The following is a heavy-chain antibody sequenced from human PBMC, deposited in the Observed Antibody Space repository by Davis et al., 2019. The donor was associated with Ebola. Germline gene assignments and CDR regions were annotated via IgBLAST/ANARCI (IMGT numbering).Heavy chain of an antibody. V-gene: IGHV3-53*01. CDR3: AKELMVTSFDY. D-gene: IGHD5-18*01. CDR1: GFTFSNYN. Sequence: GGSLRLSCAVSGFTFSNYNMNWVRQAPGKGLEWVSVIYSGGSRYYTDSVKGRFTISRDTSKNMLYLQMNSLRAEDTAVYYCAKELMVTSFDYWGQGTLVTVSS. J-gene: IGHJ4*02. CDR2: IYSGGSR.